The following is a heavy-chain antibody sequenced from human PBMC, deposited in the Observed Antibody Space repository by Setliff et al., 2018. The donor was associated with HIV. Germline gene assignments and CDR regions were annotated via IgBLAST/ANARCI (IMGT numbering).Heavy chain of an antibody. D-gene: IGHD1-1*01. J-gene: IGHJ4*02. V-gene: IGHV1-69*05. CDR3: AREAPDDHFDH. CDR1: GGTFRSKG. Sequence: GASVKVSCKASGGTFRSKGISWVRQAPGQGLEWMGGIIPIFGTPDYAQKFQGRITVATATSTATSTGTVYMELSSLRSEDTAVYYCAREAPDDHFDHWGQGTLVTVSS. CDR2: IIPIFGTP.